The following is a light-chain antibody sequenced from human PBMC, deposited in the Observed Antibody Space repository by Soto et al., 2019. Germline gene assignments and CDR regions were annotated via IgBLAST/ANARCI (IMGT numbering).Light chain of an antibody. Sequence: EIVMTQSPATLSVSPGERATLSCRASQSVSSNLAWYQQKPGQAPRLLIYGAFTRASGIPARFSGSGSGTEFFLTISRLQSEDFPVYYCQRRHNWHPLTFGGGTEVEMK. CDR2: GAF. J-gene: IGKJ4*01. V-gene: IGKV3-15*01. CDR3: QRRHNWHPLT. CDR1: QSVSSN.